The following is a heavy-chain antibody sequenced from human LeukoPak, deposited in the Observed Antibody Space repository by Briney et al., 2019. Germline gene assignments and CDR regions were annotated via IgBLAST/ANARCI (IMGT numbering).Heavy chain of an antibody. Sequence: SETLCLTCGASGGSISSYDWSWIRQPPGKGLEWVWDIYYSGRTSYNPSLKSRVTISVDTSKNQFSLRLSSVTAADTAVYYCARVTGDRGIFYYFDYWGQGTLVTVSS. J-gene: IGHJ4*02. D-gene: IGHD3-22*01. CDR2: IYYSGRT. CDR3: ARVTGDRGIFYYFDY. CDR1: GGSISSYD. V-gene: IGHV4-59*01.